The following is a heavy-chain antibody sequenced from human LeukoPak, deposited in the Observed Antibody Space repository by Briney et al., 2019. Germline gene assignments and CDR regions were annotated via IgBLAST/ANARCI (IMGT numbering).Heavy chain of an antibody. V-gene: IGHV4-59*01. CDR3: ARSRPAYSYGYDYFDY. CDR1: GGSISSYY. J-gene: IGHJ4*02. CDR2: IYYSGST. D-gene: IGHD5-18*01. Sequence: SETLSLTCTVSGGSISSYYWSWIRQPPGKGLEWIGYIYYSGSTNYNPSLKSRVTISVDTSKNQFSLKLSSVTAADTAVYYCARSRPAYSYGYDYFDYWGQGTLVTVSS.